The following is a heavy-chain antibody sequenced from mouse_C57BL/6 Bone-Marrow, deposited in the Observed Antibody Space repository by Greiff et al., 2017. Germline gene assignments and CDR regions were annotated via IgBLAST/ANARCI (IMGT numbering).Heavy chain of an antibody. J-gene: IGHJ2*01. CDR2: IDPENGDT. CDR3: TTSLITTVDY. V-gene: IGHV14-4*01. Sequence: EVQLQESGAELVRPGASVKLSCTASGFNIQDDYMHWVKQRPEQGLEWIGWIDPENGDTEYASKFQGKATITADTSSNTAYLQLSSLTSEDTAVYYGTTSLITTVDYWGQGTTLTVSS. CDR1: GFNIQDDY. D-gene: IGHD1-1*01.